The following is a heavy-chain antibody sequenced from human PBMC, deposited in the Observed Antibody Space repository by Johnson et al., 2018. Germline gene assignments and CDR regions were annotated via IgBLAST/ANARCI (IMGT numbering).Heavy chain of an antibody. CDR2: ISSSSTSDI. CDR1: GFTFSSYS. Sequence: EVQLLESGGGMAQPGGSLRLSCAASGFTFSSYSMNWVRQAPGQGLEWVSYISSSSTSDIYYADSVKGRFTISRDNAKNSLYLQMDSLSDEDTAVYYCARDDVAGSVTPDCLDNWGQGTMVTVSS. J-gene: IGHJ3*02. D-gene: IGHD3-10*01. V-gene: IGHV3-48*02. CDR3: ARDDVAGSVTPDCLDN.